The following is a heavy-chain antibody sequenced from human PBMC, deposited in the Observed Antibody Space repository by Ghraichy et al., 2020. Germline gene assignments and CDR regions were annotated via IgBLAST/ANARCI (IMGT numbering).Heavy chain of an antibody. V-gene: IGHV3-7*01. CDR3: ASLSLGYCSSTSCPSGY. D-gene: IGHD2-2*01. J-gene: IGHJ4*02. Sequence: GGSLRLSCAASGFTFSSNWMSWVRQAPGKGLEWVANIKQDGSEKYYVDSVRGRFTISRDNAKNSLYLQMNSLRAEDTAVYYCASLSLGYCSSTSCPSGYWGQGTLVTVSS. CDR2: IKQDGSEK. CDR1: GFTFSSNW.